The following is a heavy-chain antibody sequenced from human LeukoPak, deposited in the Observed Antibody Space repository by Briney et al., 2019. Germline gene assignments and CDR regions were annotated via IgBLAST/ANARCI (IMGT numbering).Heavy chain of an antibody. J-gene: IGHJ4*02. CDR1: GFTFSSYA. CDR3: VKDHGYSSGWYVRGFDY. Sequence: GGSLRLSCSASGFTFSSYAMHWVRQAPGKGPEYVAAISSNGGNTNYADPVKGRFTISRDNSKNTLYLQMSSLRIEDTAMYYCVKDHGYSSGWYVRGFDYWGQGTLVTVSS. CDR2: ISSNGGNT. D-gene: IGHD6-19*01. V-gene: IGHV3-64D*06.